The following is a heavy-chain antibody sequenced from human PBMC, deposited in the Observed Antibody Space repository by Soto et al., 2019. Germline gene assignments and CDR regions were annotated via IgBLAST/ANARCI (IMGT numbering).Heavy chain of an antibody. V-gene: IGHV1-18*01. CDR2: ISAYNGNT. J-gene: IGHJ4*02. CDR3: ARDKGDCSGSYYGY. D-gene: IGHD3-10*02. CDR1: GYTFTSYG. Sequence: QVQLVQSGAEVKKPGASVKVSCKASGYTFTSYGISWVRQAPGQGLEWMGWISAYNGNTNYAQKLQGRVTMTTDTATSTAYREQTRLRSDNTAVYYCARDKGDCSGSYYGYWGQGTLVTVSS.